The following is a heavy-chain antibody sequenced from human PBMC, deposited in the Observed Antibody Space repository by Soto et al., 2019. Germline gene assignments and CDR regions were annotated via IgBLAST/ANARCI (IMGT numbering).Heavy chain of an antibody. Sequence: ASVKVSCKSSGYSFTQYVIHWVRQAPGQRLEWMGWIGGGDGKTYYSQNFQGRVTITKDTSASTAYMELSSLISEDTAMYYCVRDHASDRGVHLDFWGQGTLVTVSS. J-gene: IGHJ4*02. V-gene: IGHV1-3*01. CDR2: IGGGDGKT. CDR3: VRDHASDRGVHLDF. D-gene: IGHD3-22*01. CDR1: GYSFTQYV.